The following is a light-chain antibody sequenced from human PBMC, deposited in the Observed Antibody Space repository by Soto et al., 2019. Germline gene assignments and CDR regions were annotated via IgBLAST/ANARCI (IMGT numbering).Light chain of an antibody. CDR3: QVWDSSNVV. J-gene: IGLJ2*01. V-gene: IGLV3-9*01. CDR2: RDS. Sequence: SYELTQPLSVSVALGQTARITCGGNNIGSKNVHWYQQKPGQAPVLVIYRDSNRPSGIPERFSGSNSGNTATLAISRAQDGDEADYYCQVWDSSNVVFGGGTKLTVL. CDR1: NIGSKN.